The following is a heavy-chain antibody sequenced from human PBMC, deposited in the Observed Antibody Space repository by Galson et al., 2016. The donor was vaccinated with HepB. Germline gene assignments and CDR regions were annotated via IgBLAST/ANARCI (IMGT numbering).Heavy chain of an antibody. J-gene: IGHJ4*02. CDR2: ISGGGGGT. Sequence: SLRLSCAASGFTFSSYAMSWVRQAPGKGLEWVSAISGGGGGTYYADSVRGRFTISRDNSKNTLYLQMNSLRVEDTAVYYCAKDPDYGAIFLPHNWGQGTLVTVSS. V-gene: IGHV3-23*01. CDR3: AKDPDYGAIFLPHN. D-gene: IGHD4/OR15-4a*01. CDR1: GFTFSSYA.